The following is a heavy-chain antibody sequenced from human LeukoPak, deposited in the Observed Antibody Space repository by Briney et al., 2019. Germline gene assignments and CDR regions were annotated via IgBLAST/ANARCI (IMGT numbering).Heavy chain of an antibody. CDR1: GYTFTSYD. D-gene: IGHD3-10*01. CDR2: MNPNSGNT. J-gene: IGHJ4*02. CDR3: ARGQNLWFGELLALM. V-gene: IGHV1-8*01. Sequence: ASVKVSCEASGYTFTSYDINWVRQATGQGPEWMGWMNPNSGNTGYAQKFQGRVTMTRNTSISTAYMELSSLRSEDTAVYYCARGQNLWFGELLALMWGQGTLVTVSS.